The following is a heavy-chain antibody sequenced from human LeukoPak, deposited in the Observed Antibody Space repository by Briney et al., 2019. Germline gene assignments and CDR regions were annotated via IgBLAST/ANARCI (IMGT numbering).Heavy chain of an antibody. V-gene: IGHV1-2*02. Sequence: ASVKVSCKASGYTFTGYYMHWVRQAPGQGLEWMGWINPNSGGTNYAQKFQGRVTMTRDTSISTAYMELSRLRSDDTAVYYCARVLEPYDYGGALDYWGQGTLVTVSS. CDR3: ARVLEPYDYGGALDY. CDR2: INPNSGGT. D-gene: IGHD4-23*01. J-gene: IGHJ4*02. CDR1: GYTFTGYY.